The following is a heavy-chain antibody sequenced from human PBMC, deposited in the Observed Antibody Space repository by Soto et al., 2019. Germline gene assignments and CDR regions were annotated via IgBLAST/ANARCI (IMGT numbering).Heavy chain of an antibody. CDR1: GYTFTSYD. Sequence: QVQLVQSGAEVKKPGASVKVSCKASGYTFTSYDINWVRQATGQGLEWMRWMNPNSGNTGYAQKLQGRATMTRNTSISTAYMALSSLRPENTAVYYCARERAHRLDPWGQGTLVTVSS. J-gene: IGHJ5*02. CDR2: MNPNSGNT. V-gene: IGHV1-8*01. CDR3: ARERAHRLDP.